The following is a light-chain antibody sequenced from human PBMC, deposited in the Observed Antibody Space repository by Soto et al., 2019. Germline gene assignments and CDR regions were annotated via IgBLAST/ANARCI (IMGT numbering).Light chain of an antibody. Sequence: QSVLTQPPSVSGAPGQRVTISCTGSSSNIGAGYGVHWYQQLPGTAPKLLIYGNSNRPSGVPDRFSGSKSGTSASLAITGLRAEDAADYYCQSYDSSLSGWVFGGGTQLTVL. V-gene: IGLV1-40*01. J-gene: IGLJ3*02. CDR1: SSNIGAGYG. CDR3: QSYDSSLSGWV. CDR2: GNS.